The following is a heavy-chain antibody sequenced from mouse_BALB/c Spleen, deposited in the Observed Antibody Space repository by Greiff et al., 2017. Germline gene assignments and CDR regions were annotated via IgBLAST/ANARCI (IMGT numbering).Heavy chain of an antibody. CDR1: GFTFSSYA. J-gene: IGHJ4*01. CDR2: ISSGGSYT. D-gene: IGHD1-1*02. CDR3: GRWWYGGGYAMDY. V-gene: IGHV5-9-3*01. Sequence: EVKLMESGGGLVKPGGSLKLSCAASGFTFSSYAMSWVRQTPEKRLEWVATISSGGSYTYYPDSVKGRFTISRDNAKNTLYLQMSSLRSEDTAMYFFGRWWYGGGYAMDYWGQGTSVTVSS.